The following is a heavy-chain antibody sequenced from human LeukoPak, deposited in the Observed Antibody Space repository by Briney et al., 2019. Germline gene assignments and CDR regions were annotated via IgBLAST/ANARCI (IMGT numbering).Heavy chain of an antibody. CDR3: ATSSSGYDFLFDY. J-gene: IGHJ4*02. V-gene: IGHV3-15*01. CDR1: GFTFNIAW. D-gene: IGHD5-12*01. CDR2: IKSETEAGTT. Sequence: GGSLRLSCAASGFTFNIAWMTWVRQAPGKGLEWVGRIKSETEAGTTDYAAPVKSRFTISRDDSKTTLYLQMNSLKTEDSAMYYCATSSSGYDFLFDYWGQGTLVTVSS.